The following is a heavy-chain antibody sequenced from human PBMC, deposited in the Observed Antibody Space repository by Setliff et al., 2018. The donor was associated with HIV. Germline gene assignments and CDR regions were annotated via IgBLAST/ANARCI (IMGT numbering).Heavy chain of an antibody. J-gene: IGHJ3*02. CDR2: FYTSGST. D-gene: IGHD6-19*01. CDR3: ARGRYSSGWYKDAFDI. V-gene: IGHV4-61*02. Sequence: PSETLSLTCTVSGGSISSGSYYWSWIRQPAGKGLEWIGRFYTSGSTNYNPSLKSRLTISLDTSKNQFSLQVTSVTAADTAVYYCARGRYSSGWYKDAFDIWGQGTMVTVSS. CDR1: GGSISSGSYY.